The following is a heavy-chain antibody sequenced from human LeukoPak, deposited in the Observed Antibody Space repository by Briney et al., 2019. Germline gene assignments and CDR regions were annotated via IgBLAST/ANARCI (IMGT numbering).Heavy chain of an antibody. J-gene: IGHJ4*02. V-gene: IGHV4-31*03. CDR2: IYYSGST. D-gene: IGHD2-15*01. CDR1: GGSISSGGYY. CDR3: ARDRSYCSGGSCYYQGHFDY. Sequence: SQTLSLTCTVSGGSISSGGYYWSWIRQHPGKGLEWIGYIYYSGSTYYNPSLKSRVTISVDTSKNQFSLKLSSVTAADTAVYYCARDRSYCSGGSCYYQGHFDYWGQGTLVTVSS.